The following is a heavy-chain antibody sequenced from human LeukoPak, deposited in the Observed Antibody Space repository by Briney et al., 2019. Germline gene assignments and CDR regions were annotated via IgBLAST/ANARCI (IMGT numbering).Heavy chain of an antibody. D-gene: IGHD3-10*01. CDR1: GGSISSGGYY. V-gene: IGHV4-31*03. J-gene: IGHJ3*02. CDR2: IYYSGST. Sequence: ASETLSLTCTVSGGSISSGGYYWSWIRQHPGKGLEWIVYIYYSGSTYYNPSLKSRVTISVDTSKNQFSLKLSSVTAADTAVYYCARVGTSLGLDAFDIWGQGTMVTVSS. CDR3: ARVGTSLGLDAFDI.